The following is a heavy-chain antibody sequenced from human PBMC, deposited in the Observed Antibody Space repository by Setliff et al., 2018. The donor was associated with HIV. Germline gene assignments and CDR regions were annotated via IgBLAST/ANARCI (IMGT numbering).Heavy chain of an antibody. J-gene: IGHJ4*02. Sequence: SETLSLTCTVSGGSISSYYWSWIRQPAGKGLEWIGRIYTSGSTNYNPSLKSRVTMSVDTSITTAYMELSRLSSDDTAVYYCARADYGDHLDYWGQGILVTVSS. D-gene: IGHD4-17*01. V-gene: IGHV4-4*07. CDR2: IYTSGST. CDR3: ARADYGDHLDY. CDR1: GGSISSYY.